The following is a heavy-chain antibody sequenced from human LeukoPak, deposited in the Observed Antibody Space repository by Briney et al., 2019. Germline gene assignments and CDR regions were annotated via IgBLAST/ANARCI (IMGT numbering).Heavy chain of an antibody. CDR2: MNPNSGNT. Sequence: ASVKVSCKVSGYTLTELSMHWVRQATGQGLEWMGWMNPNSGNTGYAQKFQGRVTMTRNTSISTAYMELSSLRSEDTAVYYCARVWDYGGNSGGDYWGQGTLVTVSS. CDR1: GYTLTELS. CDR3: ARVWDYGGNSGGDY. J-gene: IGHJ4*02. D-gene: IGHD4-23*01. V-gene: IGHV1-8*01.